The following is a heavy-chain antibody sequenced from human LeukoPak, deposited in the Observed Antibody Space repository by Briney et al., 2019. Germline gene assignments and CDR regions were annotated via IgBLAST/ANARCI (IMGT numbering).Heavy chain of an antibody. Sequence: GGSLRLSCAASGFIVTNSYMTWVRQAPGKGLEWVSRINVDGRSTSYADSVKGRFTISRDNAKNSLYLQMNSLRAEDTAVYYCAELGITMIGGVWGKGTTVTISS. CDR1: GFIVTNSY. V-gene: IGHV3-74*01. J-gene: IGHJ6*04. D-gene: IGHD3-10*02. CDR3: AELGITMIGGV. CDR2: INVDGRST.